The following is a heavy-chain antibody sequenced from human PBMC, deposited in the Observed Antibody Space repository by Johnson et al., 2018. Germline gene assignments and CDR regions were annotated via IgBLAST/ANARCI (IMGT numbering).Heavy chain of an antibody. V-gene: IGHV3-15*07. J-gene: IGHJ4*02. CDR2: SKNGGRT. CDR3: TELSTCGGVGVISY. CDR1: GFGFSGTW. Sequence: EVQLVESGGGLVKPGGSLRLSCTASGFGFSGTWMDWVRQAPGKGVEWVGRSKNGGRTVYADSGEGRFTISREDSRNTGYLQMNSRKKEDKDVDYCTELSTCGGVGVISYWGQGTLVTVSS. D-gene: IGHD3-16*02.